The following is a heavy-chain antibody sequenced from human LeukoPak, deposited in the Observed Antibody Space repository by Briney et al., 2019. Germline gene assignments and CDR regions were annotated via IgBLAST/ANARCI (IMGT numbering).Heavy chain of an antibody. V-gene: IGHV3-21*01. CDR1: GFTFSSYS. Sequence: GGSLRLSCAASGFTFSSYSMNWVCQAPGKGLEWVSSISSSSSYIYYADSVKGRFTISRDNAKNSLYLQMNSLRAEDTAVYYCARIIAAAGYYYYYYMDVWGKGTTVTVSS. CDR3: ARIIAAAGYYYYYYMDV. CDR2: ISSSSSYI. D-gene: IGHD6-13*01. J-gene: IGHJ6*03.